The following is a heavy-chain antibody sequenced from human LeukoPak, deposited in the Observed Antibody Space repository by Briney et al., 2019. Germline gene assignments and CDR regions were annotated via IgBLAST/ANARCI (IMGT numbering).Heavy chain of an antibody. CDR1: GIALSTSGTW. CDR3: ARIPPCSSTSCQPFDY. CDR2: MDWDDDK. D-gene: IGHD2-2*01. V-gene: IGHV2-70*11. J-gene: IGHJ4*02. Sequence: SGPTLVKPPQTLTLTCTFSGIALSTSGTWGSWIRQPPGKTLEWLARMDWDDDKYYSTSLKTRLTISKDTPKTRVVLTMTNMDPVDTATYYCARIPPCSSTSCQPFDYWGQGTLVTVSS.